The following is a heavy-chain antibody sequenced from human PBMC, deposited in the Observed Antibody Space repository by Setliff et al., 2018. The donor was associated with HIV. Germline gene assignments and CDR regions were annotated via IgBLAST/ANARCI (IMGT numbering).Heavy chain of an antibody. V-gene: IGHV4-59*01. CDR1: NGSIGTYY. CDR2: IYFTGPT. J-gene: IGHJ4*02. CDR3: ARGNNDYVYLDY. Sequence: PSETLSLTCTVSNGSIGTYYWTWIRQPPGKGLEYIGYIYFTGPTKFNPSLKSRVTMSVDTSKKQSSLKLSSVTAADTAVYYCARGNNDYVYLDYWGQGALVTVSS. D-gene: IGHD3-16*01.